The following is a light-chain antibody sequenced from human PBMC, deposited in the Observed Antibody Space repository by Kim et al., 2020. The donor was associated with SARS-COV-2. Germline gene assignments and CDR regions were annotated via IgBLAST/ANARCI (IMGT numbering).Light chain of an antibody. V-gene: IGLV4-69*01. J-gene: IGLJ3*02. Sequence: AAVKRPSALSSGNSGYAIEWHQQQPEKGPRYLMELYSDGRHSKGDGIPDRFSGSSSGAERYLIISGLQSEDEADYFCQAWGAGVRVFGGGTKVTVL. CDR3: QAWGAGVRV. CDR1: SGNSGYA. CDR2: LYSDGRH.